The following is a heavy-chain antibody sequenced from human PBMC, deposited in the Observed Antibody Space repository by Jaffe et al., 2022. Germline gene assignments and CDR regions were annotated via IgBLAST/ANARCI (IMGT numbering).Heavy chain of an antibody. V-gene: IGHV5-51*01. CDR2: IYPGDSDT. CDR3: ARHAGGGMVQGPDRYYYYMDV. CDR1: GYSFTSYW. Sequence: EVQLVQSGAEVKKPGESLKISCKGSGYSFTSYWIGWVRQMPGKGLEWMGIIYPGDSDTRYSPSFQGQVTISADKSISTAYLQWSSLKASDTAMYYCARHAGGGMVQGPDRYYYYMDVWGKGTTVTVSS. J-gene: IGHJ6*03. D-gene: IGHD3-10*01.